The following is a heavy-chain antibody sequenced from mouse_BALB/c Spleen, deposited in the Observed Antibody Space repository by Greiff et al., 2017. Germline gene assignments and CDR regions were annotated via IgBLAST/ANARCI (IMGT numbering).Heavy chain of an antibody. CDR1: GYTFSSYW. J-gene: IGHJ3*01. CDR2: ILPGSGST. CDR3: SATVVALGGFAY. Sequence: VQLQQSGAELMKPGASVKISCKATGYTFSSYWIEWVKQRPGHGLEWIGEILPGSGSTNYNEKFKGKATFTADTSSNTAYMQLSSLTSEDSAVYYCSATVVALGGFAYWGQGTLVTVSA. D-gene: IGHD1-1*01. V-gene: IGHV1-9*01.